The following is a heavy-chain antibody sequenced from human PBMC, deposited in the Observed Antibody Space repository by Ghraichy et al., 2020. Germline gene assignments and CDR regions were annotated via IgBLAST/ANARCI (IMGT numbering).Heavy chain of an antibody. CDR3: ARDGYCSSTSCYYYYYYGMDV. Sequence: ESLNISCTVSGGSISSYYWSWIRQPAGKGLEWIGRIYTSGSTNYNPSLKSRVTMSVDTSKNQFSLKLSSVTAADTAVYYCARDGYCSSTSCYYYYYYGMDVWGQGTTVTVSS. CDR2: IYTSGST. J-gene: IGHJ6*02. V-gene: IGHV4-4*07. CDR1: GGSISSYY. D-gene: IGHD2-2*01.